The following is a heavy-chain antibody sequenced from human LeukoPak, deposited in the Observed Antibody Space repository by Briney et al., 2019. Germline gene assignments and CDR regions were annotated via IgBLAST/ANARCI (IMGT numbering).Heavy chain of an antibody. CDR1: GFTFSRSA. D-gene: IGHD6-13*01. CDR3: VKGRISEDGLDF. J-gene: IGHJ4*02. Sequence: GGSLRLSCAASGFTFSRSAMTWVRQTPGKGLDWVSSISSSGNTYYADSVKGRFTISRDNSKNMLYLQMNSLRAEDTAAYYCVKGRISEDGLDFWGQGTLVTVSS. V-gene: IGHV3-23*01. CDR2: ISSSGNT.